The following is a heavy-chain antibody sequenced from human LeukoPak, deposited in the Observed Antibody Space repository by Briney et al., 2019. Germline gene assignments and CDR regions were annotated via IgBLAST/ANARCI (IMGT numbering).Heavy chain of an antibody. V-gene: IGHV3-7*03. J-gene: IGHJ6*02. D-gene: IGHD5-18*01. CDR3: AREVGIQPHGMDV. Sequence: PGRSLRLSCAASGFTFSSYGMHWVRQAPGKGLEWVANIKQDGSEKYYVDSVKGRFTISRDNAKDSLYLQMNSLRAEDTAVYYCAREVGIQPHGMDVWGQGTTVTVSS. CDR1: GFTFSSYG. CDR2: IKQDGSEK.